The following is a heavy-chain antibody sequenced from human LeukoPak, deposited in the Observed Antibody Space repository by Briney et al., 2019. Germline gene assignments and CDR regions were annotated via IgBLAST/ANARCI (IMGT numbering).Heavy chain of an antibody. CDR2: IHSDGRVT. D-gene: IGHD5-24*01. CDR3: ARAQDTYNSLYFDY. CDR1: GFNFNNYW. Sequence: GGSLRLSRAGSGFNFNNYWMHWVRQAPGKGLVWVSRIHSDGRVTTYADSVKGRFTISKDSARNTLYLQMNTLRVEDTAVYYCARAQDTYNSLYFDYWGQGALVTVPS. V-gene: IGHV3-74*01. J-gene: IGHJ4*02.